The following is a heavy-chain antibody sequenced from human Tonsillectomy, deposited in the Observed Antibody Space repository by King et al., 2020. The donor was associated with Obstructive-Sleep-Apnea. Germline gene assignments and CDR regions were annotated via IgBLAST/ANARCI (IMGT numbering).Heavy chain of an antibody. CDR2: ISYDGSNN. CDR3: AKANYGDYSLGY. D-gene: IGHD4-17*01. CDR1: RFTFSSYG. V-gene: IGHV3-30*18. Sequence: VQLVESGGGVVQPGRSLRLSCATSRFTFSSYGMHWVRQAPGKGLEWVAVISYDGSNNHYADSVKGRFTISRDNSKNTLYLQMNSLRAEDTAVYYCAKANYGDYSLGYWGQGTLVTVSS. J-gene: IGHJ4*02.